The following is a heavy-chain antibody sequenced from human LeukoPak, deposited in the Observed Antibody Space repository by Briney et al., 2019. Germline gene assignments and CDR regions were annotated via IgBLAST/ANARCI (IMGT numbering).Heavy chain of an antibody. CDR1: GFTFTSSA. CDR3: AAEAAYYYDSRDAFDV. J-gene: IGHJ3*01. V-gene: IGHV1-58*01. Sequence: SVKVSCKASGFTFTSSAVQWVRQARGQRLEWIGWIVVGSGNTNYAQKFQERVTITRDVSTSLVYMELSSLRSEDTAVYYCAAEAAYYYDSRDAFDVWGQGTMVTVSS. D-gene: IGHD3-22*01. CDR2: IVVGSGNT.